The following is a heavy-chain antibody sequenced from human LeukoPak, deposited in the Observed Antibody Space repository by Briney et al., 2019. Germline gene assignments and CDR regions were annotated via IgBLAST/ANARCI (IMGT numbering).Heavy chain of an antibody. Sequence: ASVKVSCKASGYTFTSYDINWVRQATGQGLEWMGWMNPNSGNTGYAQKFQGRVTITRNTSISTAYMELSSLRSEDTAVYYCARGLGGDFPSSTHYYYYMDVWGKGTTVTVSS. V-gene: IGHV1-8*03. CDR1: GYTFTSYD. D-gene: IGHD2-21*01. CDR2: MNPNSGNT. CDR3: ARGLGGDFPSSTHYYYYMDV. J-gene: IGHJ6*03.